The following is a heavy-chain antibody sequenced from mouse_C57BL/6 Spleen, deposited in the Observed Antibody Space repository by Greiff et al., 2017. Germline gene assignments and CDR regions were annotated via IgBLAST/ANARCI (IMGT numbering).Heavy chain of an antibody. CDR2: IDPSDSET. V-gene: IGHV1-52*01. CDR1: GYTFTSYW. CDR3: AREKVYYGSLFDY. Sequence: VQLQQPGAELVRPGSSVKLSCKASGYTFTSYWMHWVKQRPIQGLEWIGNIDPSDSETHYNQKFKDKATLTVDKSSSTAYMQLSSLTSEDSAVYYCAREKVYYGSLFDYWGQGTTLTVSS. J-gene: IGHJ2*01. D-gene: IGHD1-1*01.